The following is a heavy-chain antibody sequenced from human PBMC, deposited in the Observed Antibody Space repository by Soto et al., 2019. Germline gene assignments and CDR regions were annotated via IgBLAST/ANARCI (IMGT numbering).Heavy chain of an antibody. J-gene: IGHJ6*02. Sequence: QVQLVQSGAEVKKPGASVKVSCKASGYTFTSYDINWVRQATGQGLEWMGWMNPNSGNTGYAQKFQGRATMTRNTSISTAYMELSSLRSEDTAVYYCARPGSGWYEGYYYGMDVWGQGTTVTVSS. V-gene: IGHV1-8*01. CDR3: ARPGSGWYEGYYYGMDV. CDR2: MNPNSGNT. D-gene: IGHD6-19*01. CDR1: GYTFTSYD.